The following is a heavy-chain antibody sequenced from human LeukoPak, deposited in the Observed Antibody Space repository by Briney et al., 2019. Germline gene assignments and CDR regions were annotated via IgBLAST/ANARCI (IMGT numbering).Heavy chain of an antibody. V-gene: IGHV3-48*04. CDR3: ARDSHFGYYGSGSYYDYYYGMDV. J-gene: IGHJ6*02. D-gene: IGHD3-10*01. Sequence: GGSLRLSCAASGFTFSYYGMNWVRQAPGKGLEWVSYISSSGSTIYYADSVKGRFTISRDNAKNSLYLQMNSLRAEDTAVYYCARDSHFGYYGSGSYYDYYYGMDVWGQGTTVTVSS. CDR1: GFTFSYYG. CDR2: ISSSGSTI.